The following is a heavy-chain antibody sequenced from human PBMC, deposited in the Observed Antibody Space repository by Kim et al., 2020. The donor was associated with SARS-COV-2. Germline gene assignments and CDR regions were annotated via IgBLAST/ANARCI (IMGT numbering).Heavy chain of an antibody. J-gene: IGHJ4*02. CDR2: ISYSGST. Sequence: SETLSLTCTVSGGSISSGNYYWSWIRQHPGKGLEWIGYISYSGSTYYKPSLKSRVNMSVDTSKDQFSLKLSSVTAADTALYYCATYRHWNFAYWGQGTLVTVSS. V-gene: IGHV4-31*03. D-gene: IGHD1-1*01. CDR3: ATYRHWNFAY. CDR1: GGSISSGNYY.